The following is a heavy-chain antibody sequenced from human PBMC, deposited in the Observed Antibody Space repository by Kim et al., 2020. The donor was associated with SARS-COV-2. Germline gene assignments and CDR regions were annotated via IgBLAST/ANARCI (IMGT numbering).Heavy chain of an antibody. CDR3: ARDYGGNSRIDAFDI. J-gene: IGHJ3*02. V-gene: IGHV3-74*01. D-gene: IGHD2-21*02. Sequence: DSVTGRVTISRDNAKNTLYLQMNSLRADDTAVYFCARDYGGNSRIDAFDIWGQGTLVTVSS.